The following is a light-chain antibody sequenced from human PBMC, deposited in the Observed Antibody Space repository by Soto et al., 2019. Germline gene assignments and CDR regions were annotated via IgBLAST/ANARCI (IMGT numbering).Light chain of an antibody. J-gene: IGKJ1*01. V-gene: IGKV3-11*01. CDR3: HQRKSWPRT. CDR1: QTVSNK. CDR2: DTS. Sequence: EIVLTQSPATLSSSPGERATLSCRASQTVSNKLAWYQHKPGQAPRLPIYDTSNRATGIPARFSGSGSGTDFTLTISRLEPEDFAVYYCHQRKSWPRTFGQGTKVDIK.